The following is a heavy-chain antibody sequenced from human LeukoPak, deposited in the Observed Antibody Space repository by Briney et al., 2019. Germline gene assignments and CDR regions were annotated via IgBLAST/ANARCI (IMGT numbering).Heavy chain of an antibody. CDR1: GFTFSDYY. J-gene: IGHJ5*02. CDR3: AKGHRYSSGWYWSHWFDP. V-gene: IGHV3-11*01. Sequence: GGSLRLSCAASGFTFSDYYMSWVRQAPGKGLEYISYIGKSGTDIKYADSVRGRFTVSRDNAKNSLFLQMDDLRAEDTAVYYCAKGHRYSSGWYWSHWFDPWGQGTLVTVSS. CDR2: IGKSGTDI. D-gene: IGHD6-19*01.